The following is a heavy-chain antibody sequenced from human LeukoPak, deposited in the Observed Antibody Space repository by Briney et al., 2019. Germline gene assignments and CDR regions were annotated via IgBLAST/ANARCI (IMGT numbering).Heavy chain of an antibody. D-gene: IGHD6-25*01. CDR1: GFTFSSYT. J-gene: IGHJ6*03. CDR2: IGTSSTTI. CDR3: ARFAAGGSHYYYMDV. Sequence: GGSLRLSCAASGFTFSSYTMNWVRQPPGKGLEWVSNIGTSSTTIYYADSVKGRFTISRDNAKNSLYLQMNSLGADDTAVYYCARFAAGGSHYYYMDVWGKGTTVTVSS. V-gene: IGHV3-48*01.